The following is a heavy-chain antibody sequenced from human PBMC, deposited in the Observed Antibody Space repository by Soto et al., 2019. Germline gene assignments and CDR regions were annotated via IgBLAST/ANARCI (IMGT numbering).Heavy chain of an antibody. CDR3: AREGAYGENYYYYGMDV. Sequence: GGSLRLSCAASVFTFSTYSMNLVRQAPGKGLECVSYLSVGGSTIYYADSVKGRFTISRDNAKNSLYLQMNSLRGDDTAVYYCAREGAYGENYYYYGMDVWGKVNKVTVS. D-gene: IGHD4-17*01. CDR1: VFTFSTYS. J-gene: IGHJ6*04. V-gene: IGHV3-48*03. CDR2: LSVGGSTI.